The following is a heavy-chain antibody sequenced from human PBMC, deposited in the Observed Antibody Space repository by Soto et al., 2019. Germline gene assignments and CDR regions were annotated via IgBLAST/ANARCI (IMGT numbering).Heavy chain of an antibody. D-gene: IGHD2-21*02. CDR2: ISYNGRT. V-gene: IGHV4-61*01. Sequence: SETLSLTCNVSAGSITGDSYYWTWIRQPPGKGLEWLGYISYNGRTNYNPSLKSRVTISVDTSRKQFFLRLTSVTAADTAIYYCARDPCGSDCYSGLDYWGQGSLVTVSS. CDR3: ARDPCGSDCYSGLDY. J-gene: IGHJ4*02. CDR1: AGSITGDSYY.